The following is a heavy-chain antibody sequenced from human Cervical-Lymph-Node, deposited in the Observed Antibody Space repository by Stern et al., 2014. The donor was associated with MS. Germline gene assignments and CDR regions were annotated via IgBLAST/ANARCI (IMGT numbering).Heavy chain of an antibody. D-gene: IGHD3-16*01. Sequence: VQLVQSGSEVKKPGASVKVSCKASGYPFTNYGITWVRQAPGRGLEWMGWISAYNGDTNYAQNLQGRVTMTTDTSMTTAYMELRSLRSDDTAVYYCARTYVRAFDYWGQGSLVTVSS. CDR2: ISAYNGDT. CDR1: GYPFTNYG. V-gene: IGHV1-18*01. J-gene: IGHJ4*02. CDR3: ARTYVRAFDY.